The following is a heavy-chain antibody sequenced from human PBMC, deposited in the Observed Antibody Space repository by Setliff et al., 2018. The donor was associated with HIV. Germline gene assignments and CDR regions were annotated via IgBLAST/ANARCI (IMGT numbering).Heavy chain of an antibody. Sequence: ASVKVSCKASGYTFISHGISWVRQAPGQGLEWMGWISAHNGDARYAHKLQDRLTMTVDTSTTTAYLALRSLRSDDTAVDYCGRTGVVGGGDVWGKGTTVTVSS. CDR1: GYTFISHG. J-gene: IGHJ6*04. D-gene: IGHD3-10*01. CDR3: GRTGVVGGGDV. V-gene: IGHV1-18*01. CDR2: ISAHNGDA.